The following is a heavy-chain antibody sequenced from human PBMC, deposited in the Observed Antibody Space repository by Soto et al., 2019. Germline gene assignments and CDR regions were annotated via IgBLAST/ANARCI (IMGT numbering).Heavy chain of an antibody. CDR3: ARNHDFWFGRGGGMDV. D-gene: IGHD3-3*01. CDR1: TYNFITLI. Sequence: QLHLVQSGTEVKKPGAAVGVSCKASTYNFITLIITWVRQAPGQGLEWVGWISAYNGNTQCALKFHDRVTMTTDTCTTTAYFELRSLTTDDTALYFCARNHDFWFGRGGGMDVWGQGTTVIVSS. J-gene: IGHJ6*02. V-gene: IGHV1-18*01. CDR2: ISAYNGNT.